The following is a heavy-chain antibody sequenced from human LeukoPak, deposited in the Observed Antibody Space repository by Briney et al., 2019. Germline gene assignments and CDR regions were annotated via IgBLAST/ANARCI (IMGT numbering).Heavy chain of an antibody. V-gene: IGHV3-23*01. CDR1: GFTFSSYW. D-gene: IGHD4-17*01. J-gene: IGHJ5*01. CDR2: ISRSGDDT. CDR3: AKDSNPYEIGDYGGYDS. Sequence: GGSLRLSCAASGFTFSSYWMSWVRQAPGKGLEWVSTISRSGDDTYYADSVNGRFTISRDNSKSTLFLQMNSLRPEDTAFYYCAKDSNPYEIGDYGGYDSWGQGILVSVSS.